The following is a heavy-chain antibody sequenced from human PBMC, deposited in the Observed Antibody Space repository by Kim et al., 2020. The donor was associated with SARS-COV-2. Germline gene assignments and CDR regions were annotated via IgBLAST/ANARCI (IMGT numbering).Heavy chain of an antibody. D-gene: IGHD3-10*01. CDR3: ARAILVRGVVTPLDY. Sequence: QEIQSRVTMTRDTSTSTVYMELSSLRSEETAVYYCARAILVRGVVTPLDYWGQGTLVTVSS. V-gene: IGHV1-46*01. J-gene: IGHJ4*02.